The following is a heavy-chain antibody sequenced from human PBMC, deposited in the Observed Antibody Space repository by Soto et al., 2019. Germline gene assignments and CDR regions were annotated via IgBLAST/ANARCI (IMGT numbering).Heavy chain of an antibody. V-gene: IGHV1-3*01. CDR3: ARAGIFSSTWYNWFDP. CDR2: INAGNDNT. Sequence: QVQLVQSGAEVKKPGVSVKVSCKASGYTFTNYAMHWVRQAPGQRLEWMGWINAGNDNTKYSQKFQGRVTITRDTSASTAYMELSGLRSEDTAVYYCARAGIFSSTWYNWFDPWGQGTLVTVSS. D-gene: IGHD6-13*01. CDR1: GYTFTNYA. J-gene: IGHJ5*02.